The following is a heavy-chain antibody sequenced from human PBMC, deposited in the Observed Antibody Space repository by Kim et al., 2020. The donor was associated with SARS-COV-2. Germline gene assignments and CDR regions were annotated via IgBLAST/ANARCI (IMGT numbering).Heavy chain of an antibody. J-gene: IGHJ4*02. V-gene: IGHV3-30*04. CDR1: GFTFSSYA. CDR2: ISYDGTNK. Sequence: GGSLRLSCAASGFTFSSYAMHWVRQAPGKGLEWVALISYDGTNKYYADSVKGRFTISRDNSKNTLYLQMNSLKPEDTAIYYCARDAGAKLDHWGQGTLVTVSS. CDR3: ARDAGAKLDH.